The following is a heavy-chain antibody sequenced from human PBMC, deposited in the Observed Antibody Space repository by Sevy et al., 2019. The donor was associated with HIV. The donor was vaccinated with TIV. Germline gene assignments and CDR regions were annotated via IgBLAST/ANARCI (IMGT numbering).Heavy chain of an antibody. CDR2: ISHDGINE. J-gene: IGHJ6*02. D-gene: IGHD1-26*01. Sequence: GGSLRLSCIGSGFSFSYYGIHWVRQSPGKGLDWVALISHDGINEYYADSVKGRFTVSRDNSKNTVYLEMNSLRNEDTAIYFCANAYSGSYSHSYLYALDVWGQGTTVTVSS. V-gene: IGHV3-30*18. CDR3: ANAYSGSYSHSYLYALDV. CDR1: GFSFSYYG.